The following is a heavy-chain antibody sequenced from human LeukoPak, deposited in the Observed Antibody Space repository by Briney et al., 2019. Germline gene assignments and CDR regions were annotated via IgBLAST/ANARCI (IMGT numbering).Heavy chain of an antibody. CDR2: IYTSGST. D-gene: IGHD3-16*01. V-gene: IGHV4-4*07. CDR1: GGSISSYY. CDR3: SGGNAFGI. Sequence: PSGTLSLTCTVSGGSISSYYWSWIRQPAGKGLEWIGRIYTSGSTNYNPSLKSRVTMSVDTSKNQFSLKLSSVTAADMAVYYCSGGNAFGIWGQGTMVTVSS. J-gene: IGHJ3*02.